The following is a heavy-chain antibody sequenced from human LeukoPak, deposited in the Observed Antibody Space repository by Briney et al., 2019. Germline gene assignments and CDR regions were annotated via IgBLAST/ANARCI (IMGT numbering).Heavy chain of an antibody. Sequence: GGSLRLSCAASGFTFSSYSMNWVRQAPGKGLEWVSSISSSSSYIYYADSVKGRFTISRDNAKNSLYLQMNSLRAEDTAVYYCARGRGSYSSLYFDYWGQGTLVTVSS. CDR1: GFTFSSYS. D-gene: IGHD1-26*01. CDR3: ARGRGSYSSLYFDY. CDR2: ISSSSSYI. J-gene: IGHJ4*02. V-gene: IGHV3-21*01.